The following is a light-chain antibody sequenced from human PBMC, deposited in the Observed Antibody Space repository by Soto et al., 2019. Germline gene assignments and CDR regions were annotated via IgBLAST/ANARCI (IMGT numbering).Light chain of an antibody. CDR2: GAS. CDR1: QSVGSK. J-gene: IGKJ1*01. Sequence: EIVLTQSPATLSLSPGERATLSCRASQSVGSKLVWYQQKPGQAPRFLIYGASTRATGIPARFSGSGSGADYTLTISRLEPEDSAMYYCQQYGYSFWTFGQGTKVDIK. V-gene: IGKV3-20*01. CDR3: QQYGYSFWT.